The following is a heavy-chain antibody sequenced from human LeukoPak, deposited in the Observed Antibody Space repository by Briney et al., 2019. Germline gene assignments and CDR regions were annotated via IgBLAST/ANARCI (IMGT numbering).Heavy chain of an antibody. V-gene: IGHV3-23*01. J-gene: IGHJ4*02. D-gene: IGHD6-13*01. CDR1: GFTFSRSA. CDR2: ISGSGGTT. CDR3: AKEGYSTIWMPIDY. Sequence: GGSLRLSCAASGFTFSRSAMSWVRQAPGKGLEWVSGISGSGGTTYYADSVKGRFTISRDNSKNTLFLQMNSLRAEDTAVYYCAKEGYSTIWMPIDYWGQGTLVTVSS.